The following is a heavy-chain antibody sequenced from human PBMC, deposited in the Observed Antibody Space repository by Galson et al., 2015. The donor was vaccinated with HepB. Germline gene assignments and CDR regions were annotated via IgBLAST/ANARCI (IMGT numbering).Heavy chain of an antibody. CDR2: INPSGGST. CDR1: GYTFTGYY. Sequence: SVKVSCKASGYTFTGYYMHWVRQAPGQGLEWMGVINPSGGSTNYAQNFQGRVTMTRDTSTTIVYMELTSLKSDDTAVYYCARSLPGGWYYFDYWGQGALVTVSS. V-gene: IGHV1-46*01. J-gene: IGHJ4*02. D-gene: IGHD3-16*01. CDR3: ARSLPGGWYYFDY.